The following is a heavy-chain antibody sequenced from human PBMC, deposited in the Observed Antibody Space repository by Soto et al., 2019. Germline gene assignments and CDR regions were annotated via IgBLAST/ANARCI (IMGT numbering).Heavy chain of an antibody. J-gene: IGHJ6*02. Sequence: GGSLRLSCAVYGFTFSNYHIHWVRQAPGKGLEWVSSIRSGRDTFYADSVKGRFSISRDDATSSVSLQMNSLRGEDTAVYFCAREETAWPLAYGLDVWGQGTTVTVSS. V-gene: IGHV3-21*01. CDR1: GFTFSNYH. D-gene: IGHD2-21*02. CDR3: AREETAWPLAYGLDV. CDR2: IRSGRDT.